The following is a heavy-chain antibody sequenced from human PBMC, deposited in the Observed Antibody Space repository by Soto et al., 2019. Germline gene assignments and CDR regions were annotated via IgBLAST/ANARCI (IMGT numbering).Heavy chain of an antibody. CDR2: MYNTGST. V-gene: IGHV4-59*01. CDR1: GGSISSYY. D-gene: IGHD2-21*02. Sequence: QVRLQESGPGLVKPSVTLSLNCTVSGGSISSYYWSWIRQPPGKGLEWIGYMYNTGSTIYNPSLKSRVTISVDTSKNQFSLKLNSVTAADTAVYYCARDLWGYCGADCYPLDVWGQGTTVTVSS. CDR3: ARDLWGYCGADCYPLDV. J-gene: IGHJ6*02.